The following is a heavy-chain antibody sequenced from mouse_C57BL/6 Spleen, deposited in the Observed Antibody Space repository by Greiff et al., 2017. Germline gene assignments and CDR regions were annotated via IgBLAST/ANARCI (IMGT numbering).Heavy chain of an antibody. CDR1: GYTFTDYY. CDR3: ARWSSYDWYFDV. V-gene: IGHV1-19*01. D-gene: IGHD1-1*01. Sequence: EVKLQESGPVLVKPGASVKMSCKASGYTFTDYYMNWVKQSHGKSLEWIGVINPYNGGTSYNQKFKGKATLTVDKSSSTAYMELNSLTSEDSAVYYCARWSSYDWYFDVWGTGTTVTVSS. CDR2: INPYNGGT. J-gene: IGHJ1*03.